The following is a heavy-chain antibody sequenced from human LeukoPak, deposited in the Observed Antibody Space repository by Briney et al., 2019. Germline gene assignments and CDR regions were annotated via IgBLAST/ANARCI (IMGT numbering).Heavy chain of an antibody. V-gene: IGHV1-69*06. J-gene: IGHJ4*02. CDR1: GGTFSSYD. Sequence: SVKVSCKASGGTFSSYDISWVRQAPGQGLEWMGGIMPISGTANYAQKFQGRVTITADKPTNTAYMELSSLRSEDTAVYYCASGRTDIVVVPATLRNSYFDYWGQGTLVTVSS. CDR2: IMPISGTA. D-gene: IGHD2-2*01. CDR3: ASGRTDIVVVPATLRNSYFDY.